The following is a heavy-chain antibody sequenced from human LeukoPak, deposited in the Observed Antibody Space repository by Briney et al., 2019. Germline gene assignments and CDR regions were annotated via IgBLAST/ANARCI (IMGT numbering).Heavy chain of an antibody. D-gene: IGHD1-26*01. CDR2: ISWNSGSI. CDR1: GFTFDDYA. J-gene: IGHJ6*03. Sequence: GRSLRLSCAASGFTFDDYAMHWVRQAPGKGLEWVSGISWNSGSIGYADSVKGRFTISRDNAKNSLYLQMNSLRAEDMALYYCAKGDHRYSGRLYYYYMDVWGKGTTVTVSS. CDR3: AKGDHRYSGRLYYYYMDV. V-gene: IGHV3-9*03.